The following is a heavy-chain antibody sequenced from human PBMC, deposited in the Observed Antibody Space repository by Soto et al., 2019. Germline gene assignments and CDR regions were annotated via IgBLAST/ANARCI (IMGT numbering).Heavy chain of an antibody. J-gene: IGHJ5*02. D-gene: IGHD6-13*01. Sequence: EVELLESGGGLVQPGGSLRLSCAASGYTFSSYGMSWVRQAPGKGLEWVSVISDGGGSTFYADSVKGRFTISRDNSKNTLYLQMNGLRAYDTAVYYCAKDRGSSLYHWFDPWGQGTLVTVSS. CDR3: AKDRGSSLYHWFDP. V-gene: IGHV3-23*01. CDR1: GYTFSSYG. CDR2: ISDGGGST.